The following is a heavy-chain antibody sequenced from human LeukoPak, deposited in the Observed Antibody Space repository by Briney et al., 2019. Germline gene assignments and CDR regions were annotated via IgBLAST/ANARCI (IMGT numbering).Heavy chain of an antibody. D-gene: IGHD7-27*01. CDR3: ARSWGSFYFDY. J-gene: IGHJ4*02. CDR2: IKQDGSEK. Sequence: PGGSLRLSCAASGFTFSSYWMSWVRQAPGKGLEWVANIKQDGSEKYYVDSVKGRFTISRDNAKNSLYLQMNSLRAEGTAVYYCARSWGSFYFDYWGQGTLVTVSS. V-gene: IGHV3-7*01. CDR1: GFTFSSYW.